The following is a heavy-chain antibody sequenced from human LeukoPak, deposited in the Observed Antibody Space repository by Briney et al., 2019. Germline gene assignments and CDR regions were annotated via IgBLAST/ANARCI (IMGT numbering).Heavy chain of an antibody. CDR2: INHSGST. CDR3: ARGSGRRYYDSSGYYY. CDR1: GGSFSGYY. D-gene: IGHD3-22*01. V-gene: IGHV4-34*01. Sequence: PSETLSLTCAVYGGSFSGYYWSWIRQPPGKGLEWIGEINHSGSTNYNPSLKSRVTISVDTSKNQFSLKLSSVTAADTAVYYCARGSGRRYYDSSGYYYWGQGTLVTVSS. J-gene: IGHJ4*02.